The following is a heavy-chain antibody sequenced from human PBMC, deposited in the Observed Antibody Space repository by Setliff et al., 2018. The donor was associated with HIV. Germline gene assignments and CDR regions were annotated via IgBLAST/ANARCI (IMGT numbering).Heavy chain of an antibody. V-gene: IGHV4-39*07. CDR2: INHSGST. CDR3: ARGWGHDGFDF. Sequence: KTSETLSLTCTVSGGSISSGGYYWSWIRQPPGKGLEWIGEINHSGSTNYNPSLKSRVTMSIDTSKNQFSLNVSSVTAADTAVYYCARGWGHDGFDFWGQGTMVTVSS. CDR1: GGSISSGGYY. D-gene: IGHD7-27*01. J-gene: IGHJ3*01.